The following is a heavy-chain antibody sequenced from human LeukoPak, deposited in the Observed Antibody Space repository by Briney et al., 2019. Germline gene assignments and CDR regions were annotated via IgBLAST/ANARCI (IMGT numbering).Heavy chain of an antibody. CDR2: MNPINGNT. CDR3: ARSNRGYSSPDWFDP. D-gene: IGHD6-19*01. Sequence: ASVKVSCKATGFTFTNYDINWVRQATGQGLEWMGWMNPINGNTGYAQKFQGRVTMTRDTSISTAYMELRSLTSEDTAVYYCARSNRGYSSPDWFDPWGQGTLVTVSS. V-gene: IGHV1-8*01. CDR1: GFTFTNYD. J-gene: IGHJ5*02.